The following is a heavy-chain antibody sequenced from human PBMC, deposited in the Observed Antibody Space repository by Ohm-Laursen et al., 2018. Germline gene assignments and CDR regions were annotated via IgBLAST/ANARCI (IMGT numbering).Heavy chain of an antibody. V-gene: IGHV3-21*01. CDR3: ARDYYDSSGYRFDY. CDR1: GFTFSSYS. J-gene: IGHJ4*02. Sequence: LSLTCAASGFTFSSYSMNWVRQAPGKGLEWVSSISSSSSYIYYADSVKGRFTISRDNAKNSLYLQMNSLRAEDTAVYYCARDYYDSSGYRFDYWGQGTLVTVSS. D-gene: IGHD3-22*01. CDR2: ISSSSSYI.